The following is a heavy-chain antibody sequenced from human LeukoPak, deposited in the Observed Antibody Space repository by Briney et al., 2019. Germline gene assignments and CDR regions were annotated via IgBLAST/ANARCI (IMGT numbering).Heavy chain of an antibody. V-gene: IGHV3-21*01. CDR1: GFTFSSYS. Sequence: GGPLRLSCAASGFTFSSYSMNWVRQAPGKGLEWVSSISSSSSYIYYADSVKGRFTISRDNGKNSLYLQMNGLRAEDTAVYYCARETPQWLARGAFDIWGQGTMVTVSS. D-gene: IGHD6-19*01. CDR2: ISSSSSYI. J-gene: IGHJ3*02. CDR3: ARETPQWLARGAFDI.